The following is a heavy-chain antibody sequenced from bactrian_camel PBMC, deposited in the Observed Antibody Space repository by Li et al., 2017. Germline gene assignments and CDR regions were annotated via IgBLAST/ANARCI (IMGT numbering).Heavy chain of an antibody. CDR2: ISGDGST. V-gene: IGHV3S53*01. CDR1: GVQFAADC. D-gene: IGHD4*01. Sequence: QVQLVESGGGSVQAGGSLRLSCGGSGVQFAADCVSWYRQAPGNECELVSSISGDGSTYYTDAVKGRFTISHDSAKNSVDLQMNSLKPDDTAVYYCTADTVKASLATIAQFAAYEGHGTQVTVS. J-gene: IGHJ4*01.